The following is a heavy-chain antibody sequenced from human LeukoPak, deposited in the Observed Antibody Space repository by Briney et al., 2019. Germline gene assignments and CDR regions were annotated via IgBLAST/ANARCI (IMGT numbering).Heavy chain of an antibody. CDR3: ARDVWFGRQNWFDP. J-gene: IGHJ5*02. CDR1: GFTFSNYD. D-gene: IGHD3-10*01. CDR2: IGTAGDI. V-gene: IGHV3-13*01. Sequence: GGSLRLSCAASGFTFSNYDMHWVRQATGKGLEWVSGIGTAGDIYYPGSVKGRFTISRENAKNSLYLQMNSLRAEDTAVYYCARDVWFGRQNWFDPWGQGTLVTVSS.